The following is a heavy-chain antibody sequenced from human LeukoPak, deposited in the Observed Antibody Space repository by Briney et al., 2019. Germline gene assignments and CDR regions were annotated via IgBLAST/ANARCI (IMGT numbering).Heavy chain of an antibody. Sequence: KASETLCLTCTVSGGSISSYYWSWIRQPPGKGLEWIGYIYYSGSTNYNPSLKSRVTISVDTSKNQFSLKLSSVTAADTAVYYCARLYSSSWVDYWGQGTLVTVSS. J-gene: IGHJ4*02. CDR1: GGSISSYY. V-gene: IGHV4-59*01. D-gene: IGHD6-13*01. CDR2: IYYSGST. CDR3: ARLYSSSWVDY.